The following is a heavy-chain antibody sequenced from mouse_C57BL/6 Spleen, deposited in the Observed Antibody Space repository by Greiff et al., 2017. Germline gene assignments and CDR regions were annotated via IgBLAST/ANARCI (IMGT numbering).Heavy chain of an antibody. D-gene: IGHD2-1*01. V-gene: IGHV3-6*01. Sequence: EVQLQESGPGLVKPSQSLSLTCSVTGYSITSGYYWNWIRQFPGNKLEWMGYISYDGSNNYNPSLKNRISITRDTSKNQFFLKLNSVTTEDTATYYCAPIYYGNSAWFAYWGQGTLVTVSA. J-gene: IGHJ3*01. CDR3: APIYYGNSAWFAY. CDR1: GYSITSGYY. CDR2: ISYDGSN.